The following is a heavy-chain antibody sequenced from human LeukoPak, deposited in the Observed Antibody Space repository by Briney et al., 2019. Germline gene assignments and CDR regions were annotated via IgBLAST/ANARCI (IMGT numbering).Heavy chain of an antibody. D-gene: IGHD3-22*01. CDR3: AGSGYYLNFDY. CDR2: IYYSGST. CDR1: GGSASSGSYY. V-gene: IGHV4-61*01. Sequence: SETLSLTCTVSGGSASSGSYYWSWIRQPPGKGLEWIGYIYYSGSTNYNPSLKSRVTISVDTSKNQFSLKLSSVTAADTAVYYCAGSGYYLNFDYWGQGTLVTVSS. J-gene: IGHJ4*02.